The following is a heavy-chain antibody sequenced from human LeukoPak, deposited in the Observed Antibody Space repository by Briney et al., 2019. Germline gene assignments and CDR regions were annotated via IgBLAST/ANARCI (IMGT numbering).Heavy chain of an antibody. D-gene: IGHD3-22*01. CDR1: GYTFTSYA. V-gene: IGHV1-3*01. J-gene: IGHJ1*01. CDR2: INAGNGNT. Sequence: ASVKVSCKASGYTFTSYAMHWVRQAPGQRLEWMGWINAGNGNTKYSQKFQGRVTITRDTSASTAYMELSSLRSEDTAVYYCARDVAVDYYDSSGYYPEYFQHWGQGTLVTVSS. CDR3: ARDVAVDYYDSSGYYPEYFQH.